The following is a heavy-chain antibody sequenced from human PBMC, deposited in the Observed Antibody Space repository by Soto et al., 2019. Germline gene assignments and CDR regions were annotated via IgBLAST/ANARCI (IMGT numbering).Heavy chain of an antibody. D-gene: IGHD6-6*01. CDR3: ARAPKVSGSSQTRPDF. Sequence: PXETLSLSCSSYSGSFSGYYWSWIRQPPGKGLEWIGEISQSGNTNYSPSLKIRVSISIDTSKKQFSLTLASASAADTAVYYCARAPKVSGSSQTRPDFWGQGTLVTVSS. J-gene: IGHJ4*02. CDR2: ISQSGNT. V-gene: IGHV4-34*01. CDR1: SGSFSGYY.